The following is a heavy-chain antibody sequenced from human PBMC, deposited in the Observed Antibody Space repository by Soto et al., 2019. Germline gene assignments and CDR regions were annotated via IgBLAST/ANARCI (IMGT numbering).Heavy chain of an antibody. J-gene: IGHJ4*02. CDR3: AKGGLHTGSWYEGY. CDR2: IYYSGST. V-gene: IGHV4-30-4*01. D-gene: IGHD6-13*01. Sequence: SETLSLTCTVSGGSISSGDYYWSWIRQPPGKGLEWIGYIYYSGSTYYNPSLKSRVTISVDTSKNQFSLKLSSVTAADTAVYYCAKGGLHTGSWYEGYWGQGTLVTVSS. CDR1: GGSISSGDYY.